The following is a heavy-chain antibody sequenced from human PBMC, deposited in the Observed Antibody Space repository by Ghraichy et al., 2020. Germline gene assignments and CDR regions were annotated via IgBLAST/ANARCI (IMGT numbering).Heavy chain of an antibody. Sequence: GGSLRLSCAASGFTFSSYAMSWVRQAPGKGLEWVSAISGSGGSTYYADSVKGRFTISRDNSKNTLYLQMNSLRAEDTAVYYCAKVVPGVRTTLRGTYYFDYWGQGTLVTVSS. CDR2: ISGSGGST. D-gene: IGHD2-15*01. CDR1: GFTFSSYA. J-gene: IGHJ4*02. V-gene: IGHV3-23*01. CDR3: AKVVPGVRTTLRGTYYFDY.